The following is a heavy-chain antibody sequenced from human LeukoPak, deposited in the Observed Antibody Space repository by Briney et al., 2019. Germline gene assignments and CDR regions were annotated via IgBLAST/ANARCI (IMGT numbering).Heavy chain of an antibody. CDR1: GDSVSNDNYY. D-gene: IGHD3-10*01. J-gene: IGHJ5*02. CDR2: VYFAIS. V-gene: IGHV4-61*01. Sequence: SETLSLTCTVSGDSVSNDNYYWNWIRQPPGQGLEWIGHVYFAISNSIPSLKSRDAMSVDTSKNQFSLNLSSVTAADTAVYYCARRYYASGSLETWGQGTLVTVSS. CDR3: ARRYYASGSLET.